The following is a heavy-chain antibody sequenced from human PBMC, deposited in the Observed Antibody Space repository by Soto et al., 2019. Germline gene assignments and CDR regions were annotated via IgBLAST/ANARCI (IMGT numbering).Heavy chain of an antibody. Sequence: SEALSLTCTVSEGSIRGYYWSWIRQPPGNGLEWIGYFHYTGISNYNSSLKSLVTMSLDTSKNQFSLKLSSVSAADTAIYYCARGASNWQYFDYWGQGALVTVSS. D-gene: IGHD4-4*01. CDR2: FHYTGIS. CDR3: ARGASNWQYFDY. V-gene: IGHV4-59*01. CDR1: EGSIRGYY. J-gene: IGHJ4*02.